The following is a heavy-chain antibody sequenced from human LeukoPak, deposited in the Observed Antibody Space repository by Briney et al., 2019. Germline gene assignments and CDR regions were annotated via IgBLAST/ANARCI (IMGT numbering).Heavy chain of an antibody. D-gene: IGHD6-19*01. CDR2: IYPGDSET. CDR3: ARLPPDSSEWYFDP. Sequence: GESLKISCKGSGYTFTSYWIGWVRQMPGKGLEWMGIIYPGDSETYYSPSFQGQVTISADTSISTAYLQWSSLKASDTAMYYCARLPPDSSEWYFDPCGRGTLVTGSS. J-gene: IGHJ2*01. V-gene: IGHV5-51*01. CDR1: GYTFTSYW.